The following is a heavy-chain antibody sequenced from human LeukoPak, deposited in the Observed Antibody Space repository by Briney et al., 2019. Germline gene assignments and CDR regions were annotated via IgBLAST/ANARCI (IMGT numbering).Heavy chain of an antibody. J-gene: IGHJ4*02. D-gene: IGHD7-27*01. V-gene: IGHV4-39*01. CDR2: IYYSGYT. CDR3: ARLDWGSGGSGSFDY. CDR1: GGSISGDAYR. Sequence: SETLSLTCTVSGGSISGDAYRWGWIRQPPGKGLEWIGNIYYSGYTYYNPSLKSRVTISVDTSKNQLSLKLTSVTAADTAVYYCARLDWGSGGSGSFDYWGQGTLVTVSS.